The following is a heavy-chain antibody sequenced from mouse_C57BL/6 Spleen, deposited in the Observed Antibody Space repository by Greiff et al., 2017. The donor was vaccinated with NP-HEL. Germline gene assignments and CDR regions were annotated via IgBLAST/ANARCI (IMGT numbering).Heavy chain of an antibody. CDR1: GYAFSSSW. CDR2: IYPGDGDT. V-gene: IGHV1-82*01. D-gene: IGHD1-1*01. Sequence: QVQLQQSGPELVKPGASVKISCKASGYAFSSSWMNWVKQRPGKGLEWIGRIYPGDGDTNYNGKFKGKATLTADKSSRTAYMQLSSLTSEDSAVYFCAHYGSVYAMDYWGQGTSVTVSS. CDR3: AHYGSVYAMDY. J-gene: IGHJ4*01.